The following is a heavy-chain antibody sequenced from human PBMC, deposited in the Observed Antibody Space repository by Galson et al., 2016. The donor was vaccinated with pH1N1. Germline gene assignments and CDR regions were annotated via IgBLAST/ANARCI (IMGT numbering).Heavy chain of an antibody. J-gene: IGHJ3*01. D-gene: IGHD1/OR15-1a*01. CDR2: ISYDGTYK. CDR1: GFIFSQYG. CDR3: ARAPPTFNNRGWAFDV. Sequence: LRLSCAASGFIFSQYGMHWVRQAPGKGLEWVAFISYDGTYKYYGDSVKGRFTISRDNSKNTVHLQMNSLRADDTAVYYCARAPPTFNNRGWAFDVWGQGTMVSVSS. V-gene: IGHV3-30*03.